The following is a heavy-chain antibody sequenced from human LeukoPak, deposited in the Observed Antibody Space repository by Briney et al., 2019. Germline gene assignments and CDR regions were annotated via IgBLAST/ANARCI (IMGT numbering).Heavy chain of an antibody. J-gene: IGHJ4*02. CDR2: IIPILGIA. CDR3: ARDRIIALTTVTRGPFDY. V-gene: IGHV1-69*04. CDR1: GGTFSSYA. Sequence: SVKVSCKASGGTFSSYAISWVRRAPGQGLEWMGRIIPILGIANYAQKFQGRVTITADKSTSTAYMELSSLRSEDTAVCYCARDRIIALTTVTRGPFDYWGQGTLVTVSS. D-gene: IGHD4-17*01.